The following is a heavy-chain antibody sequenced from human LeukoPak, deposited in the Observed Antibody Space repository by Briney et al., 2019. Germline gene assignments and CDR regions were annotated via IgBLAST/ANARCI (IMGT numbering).Heavy chain of an antibody. J-gene: IGHJ4*02. CDR1: AFTVSSKF. CDR3: ALGLVTDY. V-gene: IGHV3-66*01. Sequence: GGSLTLSCAASAFTVSSKFMSWVRQAPGQGLEWVSVIYSGGSTYYADSVKGRFTISRDNSKNTLYLQMNSLRVEDTAVYYCALGLVTDYWGQGTLVTVS. D-gene: IGHD3-9*01. CDR2: IYSGGST.